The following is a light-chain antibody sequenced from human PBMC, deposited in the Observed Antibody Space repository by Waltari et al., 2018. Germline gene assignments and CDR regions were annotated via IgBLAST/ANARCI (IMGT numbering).Light chain of an antibody. Sequence: SYELTQPPAVSVSPGQTARITCSGSALPRKHAYWYPQKSGQVPLLVIYEDNRRPSGIPERFSGSSSGTKATLTITGAQADDEGDYYCYSTDSGGDHRGVFGGGTRLTVL. V-gene: IGLV3-10*01. CDR2: EDN. J-gene: IGLJ3*02. CDR3: YSTDSGGDHRGV. CDR1: ALPRKH.